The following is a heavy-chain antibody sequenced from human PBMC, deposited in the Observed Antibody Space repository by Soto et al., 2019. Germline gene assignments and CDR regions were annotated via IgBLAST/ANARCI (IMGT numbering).Heavy chain of an antibody. Sequence: LPETLSLTSIVSGGSISTSSYYWCCIRQPPGKGLEWIGSIYYSGSTYYNPSLKSRVTISVDTSKNQFSLKLSSVTAADTAVFYCARHRARNWFDPWGQGTLVTVSS. D-gene: IGHD6-6*01. J-gene: IGHJ5*02. CDR3: ARHRARNWFDP. CDR2: IYYSGST. V-gene: IGHV4-39*01. CDR1: GGSISTSSYY.